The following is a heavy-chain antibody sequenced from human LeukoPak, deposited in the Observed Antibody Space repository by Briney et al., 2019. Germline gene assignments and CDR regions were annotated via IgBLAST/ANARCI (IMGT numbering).Heavy chain of an antibody. CDR2: IIPIFGTA. D-gene: IGHD3-16*02. J-gene: IGHJ5*02. CDR1: GGTFSSYA. Sequence: SVKVSCKASGGTFSSYAISWVRQAPGQGLEWMGGIIPIFGTANYAQKFQGRVTITADKSTSTAYMELSSLRSEDTAVYYCARVRGGDYVWGSYRPLENWFDPWGQGTLVTVSS. CDR3: ARVRGGDYVWGSYRPLENWFDP. V-gene: IGHV1-69*06.